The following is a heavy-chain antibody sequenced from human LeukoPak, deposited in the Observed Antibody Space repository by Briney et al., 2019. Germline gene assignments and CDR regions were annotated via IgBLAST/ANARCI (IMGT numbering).Heavy chain of an antibody. CDR2: TYYSGTT. Sequence: PSETLSLTCTVSGGSISSSSYYLGWIRQPPGKGLEWIGSTYYSGTTYYNPSLKSRVTISVDTSKNQFSLRLSSVTAADTAMYYCARPLATKTSLEAFDIWGQGTMVTVSS. V-gene: IGHV4-39*01. D-gene: IGHD1-1*01. CDR3: ARPLATKTSLEAFDI. J-gene: IGHJ3*02. CDR1: GGSISSSSYY.